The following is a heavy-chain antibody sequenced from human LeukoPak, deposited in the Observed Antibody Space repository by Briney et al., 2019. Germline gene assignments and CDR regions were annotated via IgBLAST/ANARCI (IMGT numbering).Heavy chain of an antibody. CDR1: GYTFTGYY. J-gene: IGHJ4*02. V-gene: IGHV1-2*06. Sequence: ASVKVSCKASGYTFTGYYMHWVRQAPGQGLEWMGRINPNSGGTNYAQKFQGRVTMTRDTSISTAYMELSRLRSDDTAVYYCAGAFIVVVPAAIDLFDYWGQGTLVTVSS. CDR3: AGAFIVVVPAAIDLFDY. CDR2: INPNSGGT. D-gene: IGHD2-2*01.